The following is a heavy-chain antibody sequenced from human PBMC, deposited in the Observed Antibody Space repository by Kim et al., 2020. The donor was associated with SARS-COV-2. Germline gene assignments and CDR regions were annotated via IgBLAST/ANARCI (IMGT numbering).Heavy chain of an antibody. V-gene: IGHV3-49*03. J-gene: IGHJ4*02. Sequence: GGSLRLSCTASGFTFGDYAMSWFRRAPGKGLEWVVFIRSKAYGGTTEYAASVKGRFTISRDDSKSIAYLQMNSLKTEDTAVYYCTRYYDILTGRIDYWGQGTLVTVSS. D-gene: IGHD3-9*01. CDR2: IRSKAYGGTT. CDR3: TRYYDILTGRIDY. CDR1: GFTFGDYA.